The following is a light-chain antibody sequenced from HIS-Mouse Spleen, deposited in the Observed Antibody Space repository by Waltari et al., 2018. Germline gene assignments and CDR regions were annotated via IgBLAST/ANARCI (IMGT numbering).Light chain of an antibody. CDR1: ALPKQY. Sequence: SYELTQPPSVLVSPGQTARITCSGDALPKQYAYWYQKKPGQAPVLVIYKDSERPSGIPERFSGSSSGTTVTLTISGVQAEDEADYYCQSADSSGTYVFGTGTKVTVL. CDR3: QSADSSGTYV. J-gene: IGLJ1*01. CDR2: KDS. V-gene: IGLV3-25*03.